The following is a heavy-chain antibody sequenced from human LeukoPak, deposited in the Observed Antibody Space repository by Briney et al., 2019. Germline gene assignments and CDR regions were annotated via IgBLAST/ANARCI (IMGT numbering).Heavy chain of an antibody. V-gene: IGHV4-34*01. J-gene: IGHJ3*02. CDR3: ARGHGYSDGSSGWPGDAFDI. D-gene: IGHD6-19*01. CDR2: INHSGST. Sequence: PSETLSLTCAVYGGSFSGYYWSWIRQPPGKGLEWIGEINHSGSTNYNPSLKSRVTISVDTSKNQYSLKLCSVTAADTAVYYCARGHGYSDGSSGWPGDAFDIWGQGTMVTVSS. CDR1: GGSFSGYY.